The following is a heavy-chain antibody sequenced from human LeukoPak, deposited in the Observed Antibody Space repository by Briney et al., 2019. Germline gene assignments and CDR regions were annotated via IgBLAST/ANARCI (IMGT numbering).Heavy chain of an antibody. Sequence: ASVKVSCKASGYTFTSYDINWVRQATGQGLEWMGWMNPNSGNTGYAQKFQGRVTMTRNTSISTAYMELSSLRSEDTAVYYCARLISQIYDFWSGYCYYMDVWGKGTTVTVSS. CDR2: MNPNSGNT. D-gene: IGHD3-3*01. CDR3: ARLISQIYDFWSGYCYYMDV. CDR1: GYTFTSYD. J-gene: IGHJ6*03. V-gene: IGHV1-8*01.